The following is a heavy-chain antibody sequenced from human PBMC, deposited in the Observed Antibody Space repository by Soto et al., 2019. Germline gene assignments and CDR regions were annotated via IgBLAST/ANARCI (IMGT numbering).Heavy chain of an antibody. J-gene: IGHJ5*02. CDR3: ARDPRGYSYGYHWFDT. CDR1: GGSISSYY. D-gene: IGHD5-18*01. Sequence: SETLSLTCTVSGGSISSYYWSWIRQPPGKGLEWIGYIYYSGSTNYNPSLKSRVTISVDTSKNQFSLKLSSVTAADTAVYYCARDPRGYSYGYHWFDTWGQGTLVTVSS. CDR2: IYYSGST. V-gene: IGHV4-59*01.